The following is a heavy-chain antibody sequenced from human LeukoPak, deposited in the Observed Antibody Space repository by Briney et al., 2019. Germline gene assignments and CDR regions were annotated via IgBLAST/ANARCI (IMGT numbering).Heavy chain of an antibody. D-gene: IGHD6-19*01. J-gene: IGHJ4*02. Sequence: SQTLSLTCAISGDSVTSNNGAWNWIRQSPSRGLKWLGRTYYRSKWYNAYAESMKGRITINSDTSKNQFSLQLNPVTPEDTAVYYCARDLGNSGWYTFDYWGQGTLVTVSS. CDR3: ARDLGNSGWYTFDY. CDR1: GDSVTSNNGA. V-gene: IGHV6-1*01. CDR2: TYYRSKWYN.